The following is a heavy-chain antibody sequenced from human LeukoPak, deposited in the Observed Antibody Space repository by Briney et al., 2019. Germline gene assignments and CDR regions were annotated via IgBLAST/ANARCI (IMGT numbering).Heavy chain of an antibody. CDR2: INHSGST. J-gene: IGHJ6*02. Sequence: SETLSLTCAVYGGSFSGYYWSWIRQPPGKGLEWIGEINHSGSTNYNPSLKSRVTISVDTSKNQFSLNVSSVTAADTAVYYCAREEYYYDSSGDPHCYDMDVWGQGTTVTVSS. D-gene: IGHD3-22*01. CDR1: GGSFSGYY. CDR3: AREEYYYDSSGDPHCYDMDV. V-gene: IGHV4-34*01.